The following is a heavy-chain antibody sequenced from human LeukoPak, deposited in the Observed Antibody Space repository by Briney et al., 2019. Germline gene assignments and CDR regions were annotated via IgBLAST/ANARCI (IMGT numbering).Heavy chain of an antibody. D-gene: IGHD5-18*01. CDR3: ARQSGDTAMVTDWFDP. CDR1: GGSISSYY. J-gene: IGHJ5*02. V-gene: IGHV4-59*01. CDR2: ISYSGST. Sequence: PSETLSLTCTVSGGSISSYYCNWIRQPPGKGLEWIGYISYSGSTNYNPSLKSRVTISVDTPKNQFALRLSSVTAADTAVYYCARQSGDTAMVTDWFDPWGQGTLVTVSS.